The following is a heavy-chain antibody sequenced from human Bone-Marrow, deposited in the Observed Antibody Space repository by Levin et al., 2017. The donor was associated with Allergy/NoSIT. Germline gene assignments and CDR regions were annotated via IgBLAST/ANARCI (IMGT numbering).Heavy chain of an antibody. V-gene: IGHV1-8*01. Sequence: ASVKVSCKASGYTFTSYDINWVRQATGQGLEWMGWMNPNSGNTGYAQKFQGRVTMTRNTSISTAYMELSSLRSEDTAVYYCARGPDYGSGSYYHYYYYGMDVWGQGTTVTVSS. CDR3: ARGPDYGSGSYYHYYYYGMDV. J-gene: IGHJ6*02. CDR2: MNPNSGNT. D-gene: IGHD3-10*01. CDR1: GYTFTSYD.